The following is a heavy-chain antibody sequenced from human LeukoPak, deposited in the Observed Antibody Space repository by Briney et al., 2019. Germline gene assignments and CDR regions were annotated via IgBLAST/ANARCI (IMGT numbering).Heavy chain of an antibody. J-gene: IGHJ6*03. CDR2: IRYDGSNK. D-gene: IGHD6-13*01. Sequence: GGSLRLSCAASGFTFSSYGMHWVRQAPGKGLEWVAFIRYDGSNKYYADSVKGRFTISRDNSKNTLYLQMNSLRAEDTAVYYCAKGSVPDSSSWSSYYYYYYMDVWGKGTTVTVSS. CDR3: AKGSVPDSSSWSSYYYYYYMDV. V-gene: IGHV3-30*02. CDR1: GFTFSSYG.